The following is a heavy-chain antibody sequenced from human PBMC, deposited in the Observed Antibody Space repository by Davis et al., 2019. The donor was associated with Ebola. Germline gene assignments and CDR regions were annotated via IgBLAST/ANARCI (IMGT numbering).Heavy chain of an antibody. D-gene: IGHD1-26*01. CDR1: GFRFSTYT. CDR3: ARESGPSFFDY. J-gene: IGHJ4*02. CDR2: ISSSSSYI. V-gene: IGHV3-21*01. Sequence: GGSLRLSCVASGFRFSTYTMNWVRQAPGKGLEWVSSISSSSSYIYYADSVKGRFTISRDNAKNSLYLQMNSLRAEDTAVYYCARESGPSFFDYWGQGTLVTVSS.